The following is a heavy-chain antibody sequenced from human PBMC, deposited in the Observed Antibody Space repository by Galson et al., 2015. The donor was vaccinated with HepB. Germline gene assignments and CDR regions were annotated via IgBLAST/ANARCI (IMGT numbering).Heavy chain of an antibody. CDR1: GGAFSSYA. D-gene: IGHD5-18*01. V-gene: IGHV1-3*01. CDR2: INAGNGNT. CDR3: ARDPGGYSYGPYYFDH. J-gene: IGHJ4*02. Sequence: SVKVSCKASGGAFSSYAISWVRQAPGQRLEWMGWINAGNGNTKYSQKFQGRVTITRDTSASTAYMELSSLRSEDTAVYYCARDPGGYSYGPYYFDHWGQGTLVTASS.